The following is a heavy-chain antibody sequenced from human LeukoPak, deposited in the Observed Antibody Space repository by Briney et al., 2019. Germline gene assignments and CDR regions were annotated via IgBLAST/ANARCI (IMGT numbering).Heavy chain of an antibody. J-gene: IGHJ5*02. Sequence: SETLSLTCTVSGGSISSYYWSWIRQPPGKGLEWIGYIYYSGSTSYNPSLKSRVTISVDTSKNQFSLKLSSVTAADTAVYYCARSDSSSWYNWFDPWGQGTLVTVSS. CDR3: ARSDSSSWYNWFDP. V-gene: IGHV4-59*01. CDR2: IYYSGST. CDR1: GGSISSYY. D-gene: IGHD6-13*01.